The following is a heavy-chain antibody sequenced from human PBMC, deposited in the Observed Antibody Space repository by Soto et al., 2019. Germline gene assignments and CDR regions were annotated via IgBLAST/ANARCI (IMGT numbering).Heavy chain of an antibody. CDR3: ASTKEVVVAARYFQH. Sequence: QVQLQQWGAGLLKPSETLSLTCAVYGGSFSGYYWSWIRQPPGKGLEWIGEINHSGSTNYNPSLKSRVTISVDTSKNQFSLKLSSVTAADTAVYYCASTKEVVVAARYFQHWGQGTLVTVSS. CDR2: INHSGST. V-gene: IGHV4-34*01. CDR1: GGSFSGYY. D-gene: IGHD2-15*01. J-gene: IGHJ1*01.